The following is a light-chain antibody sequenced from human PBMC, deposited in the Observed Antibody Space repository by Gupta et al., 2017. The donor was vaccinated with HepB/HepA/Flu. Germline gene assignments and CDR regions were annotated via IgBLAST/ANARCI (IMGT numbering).Light chain of an antibody. V-gene: IGKV1-16*02. Sequence: DIQLTQSPSSLSASVGDRVTITCRASQGIRNYLAWFQQKPGKAPKSLIYGVSSLHSGVPSKFSASGSGTVFTLTIGSLQPEDSATYFCQHYNSYPYTFGQGTKLEIK. CDR3: QHYNSYPYT. CDR1: QGIRNY. J-gene: IGKJ2*01. CDR2: GVS.